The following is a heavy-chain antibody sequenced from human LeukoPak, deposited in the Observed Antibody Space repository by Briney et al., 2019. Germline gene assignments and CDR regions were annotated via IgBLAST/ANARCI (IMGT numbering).Heavy chain of an antibody. J-gene: IGHJ4*02. CDR2: MSPNSGNT. CDR1: GGTFSSSS. Sequence: ASVKVSCKASGGTFSSSSISWVRQATGQGLEWMGWMSPNSGNTGCAQKFQGRVTMTRNTSISTAYMELSSLRSEDTAVYYCARGADSSGYGWYYFDYWGQGTLVTVSS. V-gene: IGHV1-8*02. CDR3: ARGADSSGYGWYYFDY. D-gene: IGHD3-22*01.